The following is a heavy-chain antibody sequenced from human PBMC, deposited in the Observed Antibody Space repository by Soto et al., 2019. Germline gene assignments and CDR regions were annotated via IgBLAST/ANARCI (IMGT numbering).Heavy chain of an antibody. CDR3: AREDKEAGSSSHHVDY. CDR1: GFTFSSYG. Sequence: QVQLVESGGGVVQPGRSLRLSCAASGFTFSSYGMHWVRQAPGKGLEWVAVIWYDGSNKYYADSVKGRFTISRDNSKNTLYLQMNSLRAEDTAVYYCAREDKEAGSSSHHVDYWGQGTLVTVSS. CDR2: IWYDGSNK. D-gene: IGHD6-19*01. J-gene: IGHJ4*02. V-gene: IGHV3-33*01.